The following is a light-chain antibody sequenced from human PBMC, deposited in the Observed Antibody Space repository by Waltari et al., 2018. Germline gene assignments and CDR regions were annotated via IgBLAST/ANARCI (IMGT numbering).Light chain of an antibody. V-gene: IGKV3-15*01. CDR3: QQDNEWPPIT. CDR1: QSLYIN. CDR2: RAS. Sequence: EIVLTQSPATLSVSQGERVTLSCRASQSLYINLAWYQQKPGQAPRLLIYRASTRATGVPPRFSGSGSGTQFTLTISSLQSEDSGVYYCQQDNEWPPITFGQGTRLDIQ. J-gene: IGKJ5*01.